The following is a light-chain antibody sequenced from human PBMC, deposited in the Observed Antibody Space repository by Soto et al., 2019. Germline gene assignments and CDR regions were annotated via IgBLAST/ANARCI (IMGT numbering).Light chain of an antibody. CDR2: EVT. CDR1: SSDVGDYDF. CDR3: SSYTSSSTPLV. V-gene: IGLV2-14*01. Sequence: TESGKGSDFPGRSIIIYSTGASSDVGDYDFVSWYLQHPGKVPKLIIYEVTKRPSGVSDRFSGSKSGNTASLTISGLQAEDEADYYCSSYTSSSTPLVFGTGTKVTVL. J-gene: IGLJ1*01.